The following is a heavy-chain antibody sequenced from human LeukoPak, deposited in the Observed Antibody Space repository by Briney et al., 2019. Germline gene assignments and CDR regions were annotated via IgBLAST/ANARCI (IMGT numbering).Heavy chain of an antibody. CDR2: IYYSGRT. Sequence: PSETLSLTCTVSGGSISNYYWTWIRQPPGKGLEWIGYIYYSGRTNYNPSLQRRVTMSVETSKNQFSLNLSSVTAADTAVYYCARASFGPYDSSGFFGYWGQGTLVTVSS. CDR1: GGSISNYY. V-gene: IGHV4-59*01. J-gene: IGHJ4*02. CDR3: ARASFGPYDSSGFFGY. D-gene: IGHD3-22*01.